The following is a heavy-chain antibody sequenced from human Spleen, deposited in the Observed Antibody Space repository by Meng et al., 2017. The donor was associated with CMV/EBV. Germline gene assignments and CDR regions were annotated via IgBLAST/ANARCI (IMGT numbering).Heavy chain of an antibody. Sequence: SETLSLTCTVSGYSISSGYYWGWIRQPPGKGLEWIGSIYHSGSTYYNPSLKSRVTISVDTSKNQFSLKLSSVTAADTAVYYCARDGSGDDYWGQGMLVTVSS. D-gene: IGHD1-26*01. CDR3: ARDGSGDDY. J-gene: IGHJ4*02. V-gene: IGHV4-38-2*02. CDR2: IYHSGST. CDR1: GYSISSGYY.